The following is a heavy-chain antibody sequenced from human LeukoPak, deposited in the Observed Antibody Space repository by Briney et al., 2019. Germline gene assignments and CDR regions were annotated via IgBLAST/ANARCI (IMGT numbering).Heavy chain of an antibody. Sequence: GESLKISCKGSGYSFTSYWIGWVRKMPGKGLEWMGIIYPGDSDTRYSPSFQGQVTISADKSISTAYLQWSSLKASDTAMYYCARQPSYYYDSSGYHFDYWGQGTLVTVSS. CDR3: ARQPSYYYDSSGYHFDY. CDR2: IYPGDSDT. J-gene: IGHJ4*02. D-gene: IGHD3-22*01. V-gene: IGHV5-51*01. CDR1: GYSFTSYW.